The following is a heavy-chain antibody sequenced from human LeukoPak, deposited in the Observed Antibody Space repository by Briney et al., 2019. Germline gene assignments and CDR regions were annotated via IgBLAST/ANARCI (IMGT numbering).Heavy chain of an antibody. J-gene: IGHJ4*02. CDR1: GFTFSSYG. Sequence: GGSLRLSCAASGFTFSSYGMHWVRQAPGKGLEWVAVISYDGNSKYYADSVKGRFTISRDNSKNTLYLQMNSLRAEDTAVYYCAKEGSTTFREDFDCWGQGTLVIVSS. D-gene: IGHD3-16*01. CDR3: AKEGSTTFREDFDC. V-gene: IGHV3-30*18. CDR2: ISYDGNSK.